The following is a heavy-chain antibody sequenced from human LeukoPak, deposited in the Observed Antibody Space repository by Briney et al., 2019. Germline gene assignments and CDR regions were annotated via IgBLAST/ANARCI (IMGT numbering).Heavy chain of an antibody. CDR3: ARGSSGSTLFLWFDP. V-gene: IGHV1-2*02. Sequence: ASVKVSCKASGYTFTGYYMHWVRQAPGQGLEWMGWINPNSGGTNYAQKFQGRVTMTRDTSISTAYMELSRLRSDDTAVYYCARGSSGSTLFLWFDPWGQGTLVTVSS. CDR2: INPNSGGT. J-gene: IGHJ5*02. CDR1: GYTFTGYY. D-gene: IGHD5-12*01.